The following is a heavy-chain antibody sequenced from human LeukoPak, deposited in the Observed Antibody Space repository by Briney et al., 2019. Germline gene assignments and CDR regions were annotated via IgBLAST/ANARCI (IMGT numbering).Heavy chain of an antibody. V-gene: IGHV3-23*01. J-gene: IGHJ5*02. CDR1: GFTFSTYA. CDR2: ISGSGANT. Sequence: PGGSLRLSCAASGFTFSTYAMSWVRQAPGKGLEWVSTISGSGANTYYADSVKGRFTISRDNSKNTLYLQMNSLRAEDTAVYYCAKDGSGVLRYFDWYSSGPPPHTWFDPWGQGTLVTVSS. CDR3: AKDGSGVLRYFDWYSSGPPPHTWFDP. D-gene: IGHD3-9*01.